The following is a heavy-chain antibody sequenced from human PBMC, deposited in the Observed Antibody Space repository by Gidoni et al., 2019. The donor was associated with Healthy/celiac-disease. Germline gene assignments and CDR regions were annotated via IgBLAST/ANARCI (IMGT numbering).Heavy chain of an antibody. D-gene: IGHD3-22*01. CDR3: AREPTSSGYSRHAFDI. Sequence: QVQLVQSGAEVKKPVSAVTVSCKASGGAFSSYAISWVRQAPGQGIEWMGGIRVTITADESTNTAYMELSSLRSEDTAVYYCAREPTSSGYSRHAFDIWGQGTMVTVSS. V-gene: IGHV1-69*01. CDR1: GGAFSSYA. J-gene: IGHJ3*02.